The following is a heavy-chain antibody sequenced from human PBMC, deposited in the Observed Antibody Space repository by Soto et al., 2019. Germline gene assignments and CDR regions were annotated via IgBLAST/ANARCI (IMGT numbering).Heavy chain of an antibody. Sequence: QVQLVESGGGVVQPGRSLRLSCAASGFTFSSYAMLWVRQAPGKGLEWVAVISYDRSNKYYADSVKGRFTISRDNSKNTLYLQMNSLRGEDTAVYYCARDSYYYDSSGYYLDYYYYGMDVWGQGTTVTVSS. V-gene: IGHV3-30-3*01. CDR1: GFTFSSYA. J-gene: IGHJ6*02. D-gene: IGHD3-22*01. CDR3: ARDSYYYDSSGYYLDYYYYGMDV. CDR2: ISYDRSNK.